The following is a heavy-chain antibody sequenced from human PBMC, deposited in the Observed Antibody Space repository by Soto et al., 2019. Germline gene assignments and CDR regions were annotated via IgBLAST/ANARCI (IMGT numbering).Heavy chain of an antibody. CDR3: ARDLARRAPHQDYYYGMDV. V-gene: IGHV3-30-3*01. Sequence: GGSLRLSCAASGFTFSSYAMHWVRQAPGKGLEWVAVILYDGSNKYYADSVKGRFTISRDNSKNTLYLQMNSLRAEDTAVYYCARDLARRAPHQDYYYGMDVWGQGTTVTVSS. J-gene: IGHJ6*02. CDR2: ILYDGSNK. CDR1: GFTFSSYA.